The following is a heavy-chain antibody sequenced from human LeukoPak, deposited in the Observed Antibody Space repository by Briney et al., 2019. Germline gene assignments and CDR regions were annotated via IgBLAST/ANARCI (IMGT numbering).Heavy chain of an antibody. V-gene: IGHV1-8*03. Sequence: ASVKVSCKASGYTFTSYDINWVRQATGQGLEWMGWMNPNSGNTGYAQKFQGRVTITRNTSISTAYMELSSLRSEDTAVHYCARGSIVATTEFDYWGQGTLVTVSS. CDR1: GYTFTSYD. CDR2: MNPNSGNT. CDR3: ARGSIVATTEFDY. D-gene: IGHD5-12*01. J-gene: IGHJ4*02.